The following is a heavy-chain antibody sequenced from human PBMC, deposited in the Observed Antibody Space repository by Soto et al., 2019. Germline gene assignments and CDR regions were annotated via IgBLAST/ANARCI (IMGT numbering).Heavy chain of an antibody. CDR1: GYTFTGYY. CDR3: ARSRDGNYYDSSGYGFDY. J-gene: IGHJ4*02. V-gene: IGHV1-2*04. D-gene: IGHD3-22*01. Sequence: ASVKVSCKASGYTFTGYYMHWVRQAPGQGLEWMGWINPNGGGTNYAQKFQDWVTMTRDTSISTAYMELSRLRSDDTAVYYCARSRDGNYYDSSGYGFDYWGQGTLVTVSS. CDR2: INPNGGGT.